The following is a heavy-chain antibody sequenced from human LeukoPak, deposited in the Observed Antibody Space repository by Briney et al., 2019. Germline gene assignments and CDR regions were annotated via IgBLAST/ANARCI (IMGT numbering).Heavy chain of an antibody. CDR3: ARVGAAANWFDP. J-gene: IGHJ5*02. CDR2: IRQDGGEI. V-gene: IGHV3-7*01. D-gene: IGHD6-13*01. Sequence: GGSLRLSCAASGFTFSSFWMSWVRQAPGKGLEWVANIRQDGGEIYYVDPVKGRFTISRDNAQNSLYLQMNSLRIEDTAVYFCARVGAAANWFDPWGQGTLVTVSS. CDR1: GFTFSSFW.